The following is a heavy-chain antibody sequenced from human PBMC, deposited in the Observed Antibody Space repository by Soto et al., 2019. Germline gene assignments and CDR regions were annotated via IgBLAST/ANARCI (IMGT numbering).Heavy chain of an antibody. CDR2: NYNSGST. J-gene: IGHJ6*02. CDR1: GYSISSGYY. CDR3: ARDRGEGYCSGGSCYSVYYYYYYGMDV. V-gene: IGHV4-38-2*02. D-gene: IGHD2-15*01. Sequence: SETLSLTCAVSGYSISSGYYWGWIRQPPGRGGGGSGSNYNSGSTYYNPSLKRRGTIAEDKAKNQFSLKLSSVTAADTAVYYCARDRGEGYCSGGSCYSVYYYYYYGMDVWGQGPTVPVS.